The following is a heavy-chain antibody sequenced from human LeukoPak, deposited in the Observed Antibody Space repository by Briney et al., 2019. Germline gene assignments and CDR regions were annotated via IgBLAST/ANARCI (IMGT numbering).Heavy chain of an antibody. V-gene: IGHV5-51*01. J-gene: IGHJ1*01. CDR1: GYSFTSYW. Sequence: GESLKISCKGSGYSFTSYWIGWVRQMPGKGLEWMGILYPGDSDTRYSPSFQGQVTISADKSISTAYLQWSSLKASDTAIYYCARLAYCGGDCYRTTRGYFQHWGQGTLVTVSS. D-gene: IGHD2-21*02. CDR3: ARLAYCGGDCYRTTRGYFQH. CDR2: LYPGDSDT.